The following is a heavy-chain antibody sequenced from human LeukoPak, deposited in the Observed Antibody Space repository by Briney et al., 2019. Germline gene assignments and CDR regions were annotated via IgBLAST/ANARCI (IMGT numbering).Heavy chain of an antibody. V-gene: IGHV3-23*01. CDR2: LTSSGGST. CDR3: AKDRDGSGSPYYFDY. D-gene: IGHD3-10*01. J-gene: IGHJ4*02. Sequence: GGSLRLSCAASGFTFSSCAMSWVRQAPGKGLEWVSALTSSGGSTYYADSVKGRFTISRDNSKNTLYLQMNSLRAEDTAVCYCAKDRDGSGSPYYFDYWGQGTLVTVSS. CDR1: GFTFSSCA.